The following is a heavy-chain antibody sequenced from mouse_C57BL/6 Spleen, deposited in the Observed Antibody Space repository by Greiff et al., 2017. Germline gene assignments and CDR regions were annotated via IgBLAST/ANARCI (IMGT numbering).Heavy chain of an antibody. V-gene: IGHV3-6*01. Sequence: EVKLMESGPGLVKPSQSLSLTCSVTGYSITSGYYWNWIRQFPGNKLEWMGYISYDGSNNYNPSLKNRISITRDTSKNQFFLKLNSVTTEDTATYYCAREGDYEDYAMDYWGQGTSVTVSS. D-gene: IGHD2-4*01. J-gene: IGHJ4*01. CDR2: ISYDGSN. CDR3: AREGDYEDYAMDY. CDR1: GYSITSGYY.